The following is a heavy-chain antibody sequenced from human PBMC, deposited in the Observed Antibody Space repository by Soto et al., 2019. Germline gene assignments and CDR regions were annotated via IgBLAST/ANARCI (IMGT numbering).Heavy chain of an antibody. CDR1: GLTYSSHV. Sequence: QVQLVQSGPEVKRPGSSVKVSCEASGLTYSSHVISWVRQAPGQGLEWMGGIIPLFGIPNYAQKFQGRLTITADKSTSTAYMELRSLRSEDTAVYYCARGVVDTNVVFKWFDPWGQGTLVTVSS. J-gene: IGHJ5*02. CDR2: IIPLFGIP. V-gene: IGHV1-69*17. D-gene: IGHD2-15*01. CDR3: ARGVVDTNVVFKWFDP.